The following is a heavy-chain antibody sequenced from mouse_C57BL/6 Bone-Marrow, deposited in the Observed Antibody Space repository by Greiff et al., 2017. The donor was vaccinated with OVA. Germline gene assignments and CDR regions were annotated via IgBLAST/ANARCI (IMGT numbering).Heavy chain of an antibody. CDR2: INPSSGYT. CDR1: GYTFTSYW. J-gene: IGHJ1*03. V-gene: IGHV1-7*01. D-gene: IGHD1-3*01. CDR3: ASKVTTVVAHWYFDV. Sequence: LEESGAELAKPGASVKLSCKASGYTFTSYWMHWVKQRPGQGLEWIGYINPSSGYTKYNQKFKDKATLTADKSSSTAYMQLSSLTYEDSAVYYCASKVTTVVAHWYFDVWGTGTTVTVSS.